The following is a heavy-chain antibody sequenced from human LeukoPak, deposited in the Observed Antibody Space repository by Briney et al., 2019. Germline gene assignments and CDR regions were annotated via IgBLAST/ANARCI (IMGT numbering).Heavy chain of an antibody. CDR3: ARDLVADGTSGDDY. CDR2: ISGSSNYI. J-gene: IGHJ4*02. V-gene: IGHV3-21*01. D-gene: IGHD6-13*01. CDR1: GFTFSDYT. Sequence: GGSLRLSCAASGFTFSDYTMNWVRLAPGKGLEWVSSISGSSNYIYYADSVKGRFTISRGNAKNSLYLQMNSLRGDDTAVYYCARDLVADGTSGDDYWGQGTLVTVSS.